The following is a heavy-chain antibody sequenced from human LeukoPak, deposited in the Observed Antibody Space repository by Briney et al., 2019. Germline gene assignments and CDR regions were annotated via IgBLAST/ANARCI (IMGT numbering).Heavy chain of an antibody. CDR3: ARRRYSSGWYFDY. D-gene: IGHD6-19*01. Sequence: PGGSLRLSCAASGFTFSSYRMSWVRQAPGKGPEWVANIKQDGSEKYYVDSVKGRFTISRDNAKNSLYLQMNSLRAEDTAVYYCARRRYSSGWYFDYWGQGTLVTVSS. V-gene: IGHV3-7*04. CDR1: GFTFSSYR. CDR2: IKQDGSEK. J-gene: IGHJ4*02.